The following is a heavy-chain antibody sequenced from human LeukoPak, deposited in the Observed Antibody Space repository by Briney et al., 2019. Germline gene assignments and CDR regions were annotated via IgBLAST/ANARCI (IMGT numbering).Heavy chain of an antibody. CDR3: AKGLYSGSYDGFDS. V-gene: IGHV3-23*01. CDR1: GFTFRSYA. Sequence: GXXLRLSCAASGFTFRSYAMSWVRQAPGKGLEWVSVISGSGGSTYYADSVKGGFTISRDNSKNTLYLQMNSLRAEDTAVYYCAKGLYSGSYDGFDSWGQGALVTVSS. J-gene: IGHJ4*02. D-gene: IGHD1-26*01. CDR2: ISGSGGST.